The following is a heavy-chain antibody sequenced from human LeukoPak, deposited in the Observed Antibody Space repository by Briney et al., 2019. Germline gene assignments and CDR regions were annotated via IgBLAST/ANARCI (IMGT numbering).Heavy chain of an antibody. J-gene: IGHJ6*03. D-gene: IGHD7-27*01. CDR2: IIPIFGTA. CDR3: ARGSFWGPRNWGLENYYYYYYMDV. V-gene: IGHV1-69*05. Sequence: SVKVSCKASGGTFSSYAISWVRQAPGQGLEWMGGIIPIFGTANYAQKFQGRVTITTDESTSTAYMELSSLRSEDTAVYYCARGSFWGPRNWGLENYYYYYYMDVWGKGTTVTVSS. CDR1: GGTFSSYA.